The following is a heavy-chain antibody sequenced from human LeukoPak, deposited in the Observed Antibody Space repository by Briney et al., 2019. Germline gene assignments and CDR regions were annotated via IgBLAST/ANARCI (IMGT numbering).Heavy chain of an antibody. J-gene: IGHJ4*02. CDR3: SRRFDY. Sequence: PGRSLRLSCAASGFTFSDYSMNWVRQAPGKGLEWFSYISSSTSGSSSTIYYADSVKGRFTISRDDDKNSLYLQMNSLRDEDTAKYYCSRRFDYWGQGTLVTVSS. CDR1: GFTFSDYS. CDR2: ISSSTSGSSSTI. V-gene: IGHV3-48*02.